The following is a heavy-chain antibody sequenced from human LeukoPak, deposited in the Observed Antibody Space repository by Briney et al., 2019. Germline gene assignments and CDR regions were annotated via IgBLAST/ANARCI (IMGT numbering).Heavy chain of an antibody. D-gene: IGHD3-10*01. CDR3: ARHSGSGSLSRPFDP. CDR1: GASVTSGGFY. V-gene: IGHV4-39*01. J-gene: IGHJ5*02. CDR2: VYYTGST. Sequence: SETLSLTCSVSGASVTSGGFYWGWLRQPPGKGPEWIATVYYTGSTYYNPSLKSRVTISIDTSKNQFSLRLTSVTNTDTAIYHCARHSGSGSLSRPFDPWGQGTLVTVSS.